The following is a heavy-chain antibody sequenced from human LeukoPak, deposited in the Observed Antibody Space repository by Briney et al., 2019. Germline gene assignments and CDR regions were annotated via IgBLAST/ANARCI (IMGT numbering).Heavy chain of an antibody. J-gene: IGHJ4*02. V-gene: IGHV3-30-3*01. CDR3: AREGMYSSSWYRYFDY. CDR2: ISYDGSNK. Sequence: GVSLRLSCAASGFTFSSYAMHWVRQAPGKGLEWVAVISYDGSNKYYADSVKGRFTISRDNSKNTLYLQMNSLRAEDTAVYYCAREGMYSSSWYRYFDYWGQGTLVTVSS. D-gene: IGHD6-13*01. CDR1: GFTFSSYA.